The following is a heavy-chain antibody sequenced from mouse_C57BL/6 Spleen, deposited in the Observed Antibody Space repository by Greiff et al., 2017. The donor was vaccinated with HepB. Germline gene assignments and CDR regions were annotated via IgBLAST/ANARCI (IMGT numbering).Heavy chain of an antibody. CDR3: ARPGLRGAMDY. V-gene: IGHV1-69*01. Sequence: QVQLQQPGAELVMPGASVKLSCKASGYTFTSYWMHWVKQRPGQGLEWIGEIDPSDSYTNYNQKFKGKSTLTVDKSSSTAYMQLSSLTSEDSAVYYCARPGLRGAMDYWGQGTSVTVSS. CDR2: IDPSDSYT. D-gene: IGHD1-1*01. J-gene: IGHJ4*01. CDR1: GYTFTSYW.